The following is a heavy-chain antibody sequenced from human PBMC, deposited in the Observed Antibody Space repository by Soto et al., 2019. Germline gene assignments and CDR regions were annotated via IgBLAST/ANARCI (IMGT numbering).Heavy chain of an antibody. J-gene: IGHJ2*01. V-gene: IGHV1-8*01. CDR3: ARYAGDAARYFDL. D-gene: IGHD2-15*01. CDR1: GYSFTNYD. Sequence: GASVKVSCKASGYSFTNYDINWVRQAAGQGPEWMAWMNPHSGNTGYAQKFRGRVTVARDTSTSTVSMELTRLTSDDTAVYFCARYAGDAARYFDLWGHGTLVTVSS. CDR2: MNPHSGNT.